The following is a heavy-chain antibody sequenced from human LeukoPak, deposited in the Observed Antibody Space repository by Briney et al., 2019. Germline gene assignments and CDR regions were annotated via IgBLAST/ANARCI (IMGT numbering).Heavy chain of an antibody. J-gene: IGHJ4*02. V-gene: IGHV3-7*01. D-gene: IGHD1-7*01. Sequence: GGSLRLSCAASGFTFSSYWMIWFRQAPGKGLEWVAHINQDGSVKNYVDSVKGRFTISRDNANNLSYLQMNSLRAEDTAVYYCAKDGGYNWNYGYYFDYWGQGTLVTVSS. CDR1: GFTFSSYW. CDR3: AKDGGYNWNYGYYFDY. CDR2: INQDGSVK.